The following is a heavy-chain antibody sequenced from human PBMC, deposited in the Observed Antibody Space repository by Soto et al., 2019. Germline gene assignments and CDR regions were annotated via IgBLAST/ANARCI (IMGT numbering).Heavy chain of an antibody. CDR1: GGSVSSATYY. CDR2: IYYSGAT. J-gene: IGHJ6*02. D-gene: IGHD5-12*01. Sequence: SETLSLTCSVSGGSVSSATYYWSWIRQPPGKGLEWIGYIYYSGATNYNPSLKSRVTLSLDTSKNQFSLKLSSVTAADTAVYFCARLTRLLPVANYYYHALDVWAKGPRSP. CDR3: ARLTRLLPVANYYYHALDV. V-gene: IGHV4-61*01.